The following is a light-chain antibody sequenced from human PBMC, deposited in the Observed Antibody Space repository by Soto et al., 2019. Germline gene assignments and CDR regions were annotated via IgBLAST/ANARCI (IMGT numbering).Light chain of an antibody. V-gene: IGKV3-15*01. CDR2: GAA. J-gene: IGKJ4*02. Sequence: EIVMTQSPATLSVSLGERVTLSCRASQSVFSSLAWYQQKPGQAHRLLIYGAATRPIRIPARLSGSGSGTEFTLTFSSLQSEEFEVYHCHQYHSWPAFGRGTRVEI. CDR3: HQYHSWPA. CDR1: QSVFSS.